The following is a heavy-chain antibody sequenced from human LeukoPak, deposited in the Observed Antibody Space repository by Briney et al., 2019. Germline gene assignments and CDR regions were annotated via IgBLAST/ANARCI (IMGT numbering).Heavy chain of an antibody. Sequence: ASVKVSFKASGYTFTDYHIHWVRQAPGEGLEWMGWIYPNSGDTNYAQNFQGRVTMTRDTSISTAYMELSRLTSDDTALYYCARVAVEMTSWFDPWGQGTLVTVSS. CDR2: IYPNSGDT. J-gene: IGHJ5*02. V-gene: IGHV1-2*02. D-gene: IGHD5-24*01. CDR1: GYTFTDYH. CDR3: ARVAVEMTSWFDP.